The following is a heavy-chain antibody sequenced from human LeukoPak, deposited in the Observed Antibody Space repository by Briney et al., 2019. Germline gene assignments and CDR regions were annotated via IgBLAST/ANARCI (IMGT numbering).Heavy chain of an antibody. CDR1: GFTFSSYG. V-gene: IGHV3-30*03. D-gene: IGHD4-17*01. CDR3: ARDGFGDYGDSPLDY. Sequence: PGGSLRLSCAASGFTFSSYGMHWVRQAPGKGLEWVALISYDGSNKYYADSVKGRFTISRDNSKNTLYLQMNSLRAEDTAVYYCARDGFGDYGDSPLDYWGQGTLVTVSS. CDR2: ISYDGSNK. J-gene: IGHJ4*02.